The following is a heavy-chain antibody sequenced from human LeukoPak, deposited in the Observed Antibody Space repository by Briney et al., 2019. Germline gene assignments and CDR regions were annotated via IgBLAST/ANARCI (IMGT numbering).Heavy chain of an antibody. J-gene: IGHJ4*02. Sequence: SETLSLTCTVSGGSISSSSYYWGWIRQPPGKGLEWIGSIYYSGSTYYNPSLKSRVTISVDTSKNQFSLKLSSVTAADTAVYYCASQEEILAGTGPFDYWGQGTLVTVSS. D-gene: IGHD6-19*01. V-gene: IGHV4-39*07. CDR3: ASQEEILAGTGPFDY. CDR1: GGSISSSSYY. CDR2: IYYSGST.